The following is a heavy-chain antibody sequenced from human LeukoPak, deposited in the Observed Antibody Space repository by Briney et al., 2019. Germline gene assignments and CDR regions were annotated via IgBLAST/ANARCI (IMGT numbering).Heavy chain of an antibody. CDR2: IYYSGST. CDR3: ARVHGYSYGVFDY. CDR1: GGSISSYY. D-gene: IGHD5-18*01. Sequence: TLSLTCTVSGGSISSYYWSWIRQPPGKGLEWIGYIYYSGSTNYNPSLKSRVTISVDTSKNQFSLKLSSVTAADTAVYYCARVHGYSYGVFDYWGQGTLVTVSS. J-gene: IGHJ4*02. V-gene: IGHV4-59*01.